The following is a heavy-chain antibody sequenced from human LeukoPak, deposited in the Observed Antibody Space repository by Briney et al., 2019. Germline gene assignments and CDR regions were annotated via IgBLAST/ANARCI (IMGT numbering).Heavy chain of an antibody. D-gene: IGHD2-8*01. J-gene: IGHJ4*02. CDR3: ARGYCTNAVCSLGPTQA. CDR2: IYGDGRT. V-gene: IGHV3-53*01. Sequence: PGGSLRLSCAASGFTVSNMYMTWVRQAPGKGLEWVSLIYGDGRTSYADSVKGRCTISRDNSKNTLDLQVNSLRVEDTAVYYCARGYCTNAVCSLGPTQAWGQGTLVTVSS. CDR1: GFTVSNMY.